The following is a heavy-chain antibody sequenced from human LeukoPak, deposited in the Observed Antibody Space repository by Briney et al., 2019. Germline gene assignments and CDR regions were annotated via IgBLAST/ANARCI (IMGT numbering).Heavy chain of an antibody. CDR2: ISSSSSYI. CDR1: GFTFSSYS. J-gene: IGHJ4*02. V-gene: IGHV3-21*01. Sequence: AGGSLRLSCAASGFTFSSYSMNWVRQAPGKGLEWVSSISSSSSYIYYADSVKGRFTISRDNAKNSLYLQMNSLRAEDTAVYYCASSVQREMATITDYWGQGTLVTVSS. D-gene: IGHD5-24*01. CDR3: ASSVQREMATITDY.